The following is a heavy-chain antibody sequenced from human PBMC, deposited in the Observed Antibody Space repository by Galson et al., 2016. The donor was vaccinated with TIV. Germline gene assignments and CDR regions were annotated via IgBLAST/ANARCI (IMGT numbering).Heavy chain of an antibody. V-gene: IGHV3-23*01. Sequence: SLRLSCAASGVTFETYAMTWVRQAPGKGLEWVSDISAIADRADRAYYADSVGGRFTISRDNTKNKVVLAINSRTVEDTAVYYCAQGCSWYDYWGQGTLVTVSS. CDR2: ISAIADRADRA. CDR1: GVTFETYA. D-gene: IGHD6-13*01. CDR3: AQGCSWYDY. J-gene: IGHJ4*02.